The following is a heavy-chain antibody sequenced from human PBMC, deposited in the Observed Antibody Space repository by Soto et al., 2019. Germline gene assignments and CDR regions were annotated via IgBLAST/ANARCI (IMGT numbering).Heavy chain of an antibody. V-gene: IGHV4-31*03. CDR2: IYYSGST. D-gene: IGHD6-19*01. J-gene: IGHJ4*02. Sequence: PSETLSLTCTVSGGSISSGGYYWSWIRQHPGKGLEWIGYIYYSGSTYYNPSLKSRVTISVDTSKNQFSLQWSSLKASDSAMYYCARSYSSAWFGAEFDYWGQRTLVTVSS. CDR1: GGSISSGGYY. CDR3: ARSYSSAWFGAEFDY.